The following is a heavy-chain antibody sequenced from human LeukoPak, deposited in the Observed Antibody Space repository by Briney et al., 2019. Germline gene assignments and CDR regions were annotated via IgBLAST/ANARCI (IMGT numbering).Heavy chain of an antibody. J-gene: IGHJ5*02. CDR1: GGSFSGYY. CDR3: ARDQQGFSSSGWFSAIPTLNNWFDP. CDR2: INHSGST. Sequence: SETLSLTCAVYGGSFSGYYWSWIRQPPGKGLEWIGEINHSGSTNYNPSLKSRVTISVDTSKNQLSLQLNSVTPEDTAVYYCARDQQGFSSSGWFSAIPTLNNWFDPWGQGTLVTVSS. D-gene: IGHD6-19*01. V-gene: IGHV4-34*01.